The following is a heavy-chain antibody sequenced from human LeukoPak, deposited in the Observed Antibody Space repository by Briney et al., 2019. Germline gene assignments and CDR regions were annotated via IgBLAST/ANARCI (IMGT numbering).Heavy chain of an antibody. CDR2: ITNDGSIT. CDR1: GFTLSSYW. CDR3: GRFTRSGDSVY. D-gene: IGHD7-27*01. J-gene: IGHJ4*02. V-gene: IGHV3-74*01. Sequence: PGGSLRLSCAASGFTLSSYWMHWVRQAPGKGLVWVSRITNDGSITTYADSVKGRFTISRDTAKNTLYLQMNSLRAEDTAVYYCGRFTRSGDSVYWGQGTLVTVSS.